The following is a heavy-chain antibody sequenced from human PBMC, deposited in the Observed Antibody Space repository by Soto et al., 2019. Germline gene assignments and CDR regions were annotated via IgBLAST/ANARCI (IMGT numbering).Heavy chain of an antibody. J-gene: IGHJ6*02. Sequence: ASVKVSCKASGYTFTSYGISWVRQAPGQGLEWMGWISAYNGNTNYAQKLQGRVTITADESTSTAYMELSSLRSEDTAVYYCARVEGDFWSEGYYGMDVWGQGTTVTVSS. CDR3: ARVEGDFWSEGYYGMDV. V-gene: IGHV1-18*01. CDR1: GYTFTSYG. D-gene: IGHD3-3*01. CDR2: ISAYNGNT.